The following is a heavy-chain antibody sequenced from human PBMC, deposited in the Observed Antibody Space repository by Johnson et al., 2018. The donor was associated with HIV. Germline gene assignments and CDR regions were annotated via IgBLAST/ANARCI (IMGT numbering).Heavy chain of an antibody. CDR2: ICCDGNNK. Sequence: VQLVESGGGVVQPGRSLRLSCAVSGFTFNNYPMHWVRQAPGKGLEWVAVICCDGNNKNYADSVKGRFTISRDNSKNTLYLQMNSLRAEDTAVYYCAREGALGAYDAFDIWGQGTMVTVSS. CDR3: AREGALGAYDAFDI. J-gene: IGHJ3*02. CDR1: GFTFNNYP. V-gene: IGHV3-30*04. D-gene: IGHD3-10*01.